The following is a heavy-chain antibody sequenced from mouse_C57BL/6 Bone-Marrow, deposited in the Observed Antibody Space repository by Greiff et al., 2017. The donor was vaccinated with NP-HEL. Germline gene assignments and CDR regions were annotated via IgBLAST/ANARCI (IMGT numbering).Heavy chain of an antibody. CDR2: IYPGDGDT. D-gene: IGHD2-1*01. Sequence: QVQLQQSGAELVKPGASVKISCKASGYAFSSYWMNWVKQRPGKGLEWIGQIYPGDGDTNYNGKFKGKATLTADKSSSTAYMQLSSLTSEDSAVYFCARGGSTMVTHWYCDVWGTGTTVTVSS. CDR1: GYAFSSYW. CDR3: ARGGSTMVTHWYCDV. V-gene: IGHV1-80*01. J-gene: IGHJ1*03.